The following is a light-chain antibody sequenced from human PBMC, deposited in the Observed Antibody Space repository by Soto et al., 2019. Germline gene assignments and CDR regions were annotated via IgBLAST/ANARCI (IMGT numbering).Light chain of an antibody. CDR1: QSVSSY. CDR3: QQYKNWPPIT. Sequence: VLTQSPGALSLSPGERATLSCSASQSVSSYLAWYQQRPGQAPRLLIYDASNRATGIPARFSGSGSGTEFTLTISSLQSEDFAVYYCQQYKNWPPITFGQGTRLEIK. V-gene: IGKV3-15*01. CDR2: DAS. J-gene: IGKJ5*01.